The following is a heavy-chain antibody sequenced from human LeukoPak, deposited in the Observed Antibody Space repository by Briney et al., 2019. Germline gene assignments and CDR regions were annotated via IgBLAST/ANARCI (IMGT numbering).Heavy chain of an antibody. D-gene: IGHD3-9*01. CDR2: IYYTGT. Sequence: SETLSLTCTVSGGSVSDYYWSWIRQSPGKGLEWIGYIYYTGTSYNPSLKSRVTISADTSKNQFSLNLSSVTAADTAVYYCASYDILTGYFDYWGQGTLVTVSS. V-gene: IGHV4-59*08. J-gene: IGHJ4*02. CDR3: ASYDILTGYFDY. CDR1: GGSVSDYY.